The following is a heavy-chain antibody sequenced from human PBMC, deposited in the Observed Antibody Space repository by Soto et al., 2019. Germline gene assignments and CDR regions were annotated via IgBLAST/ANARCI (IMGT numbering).Heavy chain of an antibody. V-gene: IGHV1-3*01. CDR2: LNAGNGNT. D-gene: IGHD2-15*01. CDR3: ARGLPLTMDY. J-gene: IGHJ4*02. CDR1: GYTFTSYA. Sequence: QVQLVQSGAEVKKPGASVKVSCKASGYTFTSYAMHWVRQAPGQRLEWMGWLNAGNGNTKYSQRFQGRVTITRDTSASTAYMELSSLRSEDTAVFYCARGLPLTMDYWGQGTLVTVSS.